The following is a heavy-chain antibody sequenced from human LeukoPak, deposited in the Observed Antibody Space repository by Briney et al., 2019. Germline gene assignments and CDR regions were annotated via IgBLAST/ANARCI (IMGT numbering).Heavy chain of an antibody. Sequence: SGPALVKPTQTLTLTCSFSGFSLSTSGMRVSWIRQPPGKALEWLARIDWDDDKFYSTSMKTRLTITKDTSKNQVVLTMTNMDPVDTATYYCARILGGSYSYAFDIWGQGTMVTVCS. CDR3: ARILGGSYSYAFDI. J-gene: IGHJ3*02. CDR1: GFSLSTSGMR. V-gene: IGHV2-70*04. D-gene: IGHD1-26*01. CDR2: IDWDDDK.